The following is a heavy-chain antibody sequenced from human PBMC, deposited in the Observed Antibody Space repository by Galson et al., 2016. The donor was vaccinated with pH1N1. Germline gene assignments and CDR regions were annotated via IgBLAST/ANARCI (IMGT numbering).Heavy chain of an antibody. CDR1: GFTISTYW. D-gene: IGHD1-14*01. CDR2: INQDGSKK. CDR3: ARVNHYYYYGMDV. Sequence: SLRLSCAASGFTISTYWMTWVRQAPGKGLEWVANINQDGSKKYFVDSVKGRFTISRDNAKNSLYLPMNSLRAEDTAVYYCARVNHYYYYGMDVWGQGTTVTVSS. J-gene: IGHJ6*02. V-gene: IGHV3-7*01.